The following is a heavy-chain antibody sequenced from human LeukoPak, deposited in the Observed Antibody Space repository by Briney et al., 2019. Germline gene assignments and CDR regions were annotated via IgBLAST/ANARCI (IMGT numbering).Heavy chain of an antibody. V-gene: IGHV1-46*01. Sequence: ASVTVSCTASGYTFIDYYMHWVRQAPGQGLEWMGIINPRGGSTTYAQNFQGRVTMTRDTSTRTLYMELSSLTYEDTAVYYCARKRTDGYISYYFDYWGQGTLVTVSS. J-gene: IGHJ4*02. CDR1: GYTFIDYY. CDR2: INPRGGST. D-gene: IGHD5-24*01. CDR3: ARKRTDGYISYYFDY.